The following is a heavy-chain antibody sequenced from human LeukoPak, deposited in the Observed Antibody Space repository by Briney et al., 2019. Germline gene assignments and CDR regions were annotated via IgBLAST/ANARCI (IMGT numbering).Heavy chain of an antibody. CDR1: GGTFSSYA. J-gene: IGHJ6*03. V-gene: IGHV1-69*05. CDR3: ARDGEDSLYYYYYMDV. CDR2: IIPIFGTA. D-gene: IGHD3-10*01. Sequence: SVKVSCKASGGTFSSYAISWVRQAPGQGLEWMGGIIPIFGTANYAQKFQGRVTITTDESTSTAYMELSSLRSEDTAVYYCARDGEDSLYYYYYMDVWGKGTTVTVSS.